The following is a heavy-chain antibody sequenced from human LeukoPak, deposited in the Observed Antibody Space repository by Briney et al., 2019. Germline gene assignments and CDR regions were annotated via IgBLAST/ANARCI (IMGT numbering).Heavy chain of an antibody. Sequence: GGSLRLSCAASGLTVTGAYISWVRRAPGKGPEWVSIIYAAGSIYYADSVKGRFTISRDPSRNTVFLQMDSLTAEDTAFYYCARHRDGYNFWFFEYWGLGTLVTVSS. CDR1: GLTVTGAY. CDR3: ARHRDGYNFWFFEY. D-gene: IGHD5-24*01. CDR2: IYAAGSI. V-gene: IGHV3-53*01. J-gene: IGHJ4*02.